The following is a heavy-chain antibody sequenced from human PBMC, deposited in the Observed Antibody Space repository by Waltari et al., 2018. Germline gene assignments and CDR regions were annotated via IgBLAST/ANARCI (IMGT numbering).Heavy chain of an antibody. CDR2: IYYSGRT. J-gene: IGHJ4*02. V-gene: IGHV4-59*01. Sequence: QVQPQESGPGLVKPSETLSLTCTVSGGSISSYYWSWIRQPPGKGLEWIGYIYYSGRTNYNPSLKSRVTISVDTSKNQFSLKLSSVTAADTAVYYCARDSGRYSSSPHFDYWGQGTLVTVSS. CDR1: GGSISSYY. CDR3: ARDSGRYSSSPHFDY. D-gene: IGHD6-6*01.